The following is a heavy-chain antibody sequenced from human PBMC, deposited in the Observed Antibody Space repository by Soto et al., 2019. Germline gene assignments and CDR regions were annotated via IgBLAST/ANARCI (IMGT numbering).Heavy chain of an antibody. CDR2: ISYDGSNT. V-gene: IGHV3-30-3*01. Sequence: VQLVESGGGVVQPGRSLRLSCAASGFSFSSYAMHWVRQAPGKGLEWVAVISYDGSNTNYADSVQGRFTISRDNSKNTLYLQMNSLRPEDTTVYYCARERWGTETTPFEYWGQGTLVTVSS. CDR1: GFSFSSYA. CDR3: ARERWGTETTPFEY. D-gene: IGHD4-17*01. J-gene: IGHJ4*02.